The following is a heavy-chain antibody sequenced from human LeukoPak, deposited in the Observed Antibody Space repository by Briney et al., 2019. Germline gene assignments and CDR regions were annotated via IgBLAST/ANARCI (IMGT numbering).Heavy chain of an antibody. V-gene: IGHV1-69*13. CDR1: GCTFSSYA. Sequence: ASVKVSCKASGCTFSSYAISWVRQAPGQGLEWMGGIIPIFGTANYAQKFQGRVTITADESTSTAYMELSSLRSEDTAVYYCARDSDDYGDYFWFDPWGQGTLVTVSS. D-gene: IGHD4-17*01. CDR2: IIPIFGTA. CDR3: ARDSDDYGDYFWFDP. J-gene: IGHJ5*02.